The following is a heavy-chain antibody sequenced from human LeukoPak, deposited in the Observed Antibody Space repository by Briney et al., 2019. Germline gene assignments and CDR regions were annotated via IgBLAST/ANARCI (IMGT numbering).Heavy chain of an antibody. CDR3: AKDLFCVKRDAADTDF. V-gene: IGHV3-66*01. CDR1: GFTVSSNY. D-gene: IGHD6-13*01. Sequence: SGGSLRLSCAASGFTVSSNYMSWVRQAPGKGLEWDSVIYSGGTTFYADSVKGRFTISRDNSKNTLYLQMNSLRAEDTAVYYCAKDLFCVKRDAADTDFWGQGTLVTVSS. CDR2: IYSGGTT. J-gene: IGHJ4*02.